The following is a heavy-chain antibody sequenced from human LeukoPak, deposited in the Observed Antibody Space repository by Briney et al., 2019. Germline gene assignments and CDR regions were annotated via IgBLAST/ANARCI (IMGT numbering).Heavy chain of an antibody. D-gene: IGHD3-3*01. V-gene: IGHV4-39*01. CDR3: ARHSTFFGVVIIKGRVRGPFDY. CDR2: INHSGST. CDR1: GGSISSGDYY. Sequence: SETLSLTCTVSGGSISSGDYYWSWIRQPPGKGLEWIGEINHSGSTNYNPSLKSRVTISVDTSKNQFSLKLSSVTAADTAVYYCARHSTFFGVVIIKGRVRGPFDYWGQGTLVTVSS. J-gene: IGHJ4*02.